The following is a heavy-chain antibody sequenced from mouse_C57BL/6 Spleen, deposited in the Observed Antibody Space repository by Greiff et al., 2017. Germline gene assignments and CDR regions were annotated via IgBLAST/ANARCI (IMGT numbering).Heavy chain of an antibody. Sequence: QVQLQQSGAELVRPGASVTLSCKASGYTFTDYEMHWVKQTPVHGLEWIGAIDPETGGTAYNQKFKGKAILTAYKSSSTAYMELRSLTSEDSAVYYCTSRGYAMDYWGQGTSVTVSS. CDR2: IDPETGGT. CDR1: GYTFTDYE. J-gene: IGHJ4*01. V-gene: IGHV1-15*01. CDR3: TSRGYAMDY.